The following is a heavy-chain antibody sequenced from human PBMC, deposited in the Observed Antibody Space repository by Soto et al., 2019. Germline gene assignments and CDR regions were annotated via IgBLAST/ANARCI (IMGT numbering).Heavy chain of an antibody. Sequence: QITLKESGPTLVKPTQTLTLTCTFSGFSLSTSGLGVGWIRQPPGEALEWLALIYWNDDKRYSPSLKSRLTITKDTFKNQVVLTKTNIDPVDTATYYCAHRQYVNGGYSYGFNWFDPRGQGTLVTVSS. V-gene: IGHV2-5*01. D-gene: IGHD5-18*01. J-gene: IGHJ5*02. CDR3: AHRQYVNGGYSYGFNWFDP. CDR2: IYWNDDK. CDR1: GFSLSTSGLG.